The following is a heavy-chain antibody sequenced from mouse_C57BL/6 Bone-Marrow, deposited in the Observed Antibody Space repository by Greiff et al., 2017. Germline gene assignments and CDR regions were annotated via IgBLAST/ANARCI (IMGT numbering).Heavy chain of an antibody. J-gene: IGHJ2*01. CDR1: GFSFNTYA. CDR2: IRSKSNNYAT. V-gene: IGHV10-1*01. Sequence: EVHLVESGGGLVQPKGSLKLSCAASGFSFNTYAMNWVRQAPGKGLEWVARIRSKSNNYATYYADSVKDRFTISRDDSESMLYLQMNNLKTEDTAMYYCVSSGNYFDYWGQGTTLTVSS. CDR3: VSSGNYFDY.